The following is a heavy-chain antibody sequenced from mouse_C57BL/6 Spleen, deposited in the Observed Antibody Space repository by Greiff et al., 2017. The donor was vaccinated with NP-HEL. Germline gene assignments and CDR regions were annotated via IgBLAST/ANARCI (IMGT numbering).Heavy chain of an antibody. D-gene: IGHD2-5*01. CDR2: IDPSDSYT. Sequence: QVQLQQPGAELVRPGTSVKLSCKASGYTFTSYWMHWVQQRPGQGLEWIGVIDPSDSYTNYNQKFKGKATLTVDTSSSTAYMQLSSLTSEDSAVYYCAYYSNYGFAYWGQGTLVTVSA. V-gene: IGHV1-59*01. CDR1: GYTFTSYW. CDR3: AYYSNYGFAY. J-gene: IGHJ3*01.